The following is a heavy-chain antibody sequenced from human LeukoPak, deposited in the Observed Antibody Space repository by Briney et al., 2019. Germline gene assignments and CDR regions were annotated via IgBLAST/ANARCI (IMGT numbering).Heavy chain of an antibody. CDR1: GGSISSSGDY. CDR3: ARHLTSASYPVDY. Sequence: PSETLSLTCTVSGGSISSSGDYWGWIRQPPGKGLEWIGAIYYSGSTYYTPSLKSRVTISVDTYKNQFSLKLSSVTAADTAVYYCARHLTSASYPVDYWGQGTLVTVSS. V-gene: IGHV4-39*01. CDR2: IYYSGST. D-gene: IGHD1-26*01. J-gene: IGHJ4*02.